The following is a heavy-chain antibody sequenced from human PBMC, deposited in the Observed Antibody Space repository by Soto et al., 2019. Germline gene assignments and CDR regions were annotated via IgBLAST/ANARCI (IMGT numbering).Heavy chain of an antibody. J-gene: IGHJ4*02. CDR1: GGSISSYY. Sequence: SETLSLTCTVSGGSISSYYWSWIRQPPGKGLEWIGYIYYSGSTNYNPSLKSRVTISVDTSKNQFSLKLSSVTAADTAVYYCARAEEYSGYDFDYWGQGTLVTVSS. CDR2: IYYSGST. V-gene: IGHV4-59*01. CDR3: ARAEEYSGYDFDY. D-gene: IGHD5-12*01.